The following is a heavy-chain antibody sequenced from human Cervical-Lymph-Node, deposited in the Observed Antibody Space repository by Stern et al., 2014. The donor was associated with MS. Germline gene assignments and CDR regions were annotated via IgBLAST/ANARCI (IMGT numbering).Heavy chain of an antibody. D-gene: IGHD1-26*01. CDR3: ARRVGATYYFDF. J-gene: IGHJ4*02. V-gene: IGHV4-39*01. Sequence: QLHLQESGPGLVKPSETLSLTCTVSGASINSGVFYWTWIRQPPGKGLEWIGSIFYSGSTYYNSSLESRVTISVDTSKNQFSLKLNSLNAADTAVYYCARRVGATYYFDFWGQGTLVTVSS. CDR2: IFYSGST. CDR1: GASINSGVFY.